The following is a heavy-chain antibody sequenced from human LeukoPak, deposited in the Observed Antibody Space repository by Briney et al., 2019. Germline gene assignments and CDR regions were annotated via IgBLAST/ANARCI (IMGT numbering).Heavy chain of an antibody. Sequence: SETLSLTCAVYGGSFSGYYWSWIRQPPGKGLEWIGEINHSGSTNYNPSLKSRVTISVDTSKNQFSLKLSSVTAADTAVYYCAREANSPTARYWYFDLWGRGTLVTVSS. CDR2: INHSGST. CDR3: AREANSPTARYWYFDL. CDR1: GGSFSGYY. D-gene: IGHD4-23*01. J-gene: IGHJ2*01. V-gene: IGHV4-34*01.